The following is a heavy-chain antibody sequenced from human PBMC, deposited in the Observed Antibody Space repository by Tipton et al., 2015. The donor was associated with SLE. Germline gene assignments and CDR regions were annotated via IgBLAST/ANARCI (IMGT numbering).Heavy chain of an antibody. CDR1: DASLSSSSYY. J-gene: IGHJ4*02. CDR3: ARGTTVPDY. V-gene: IGHV4-61*01. D-gene: IGHD4-17*01. Sequence: PGLVKPSETLSLTCTVSDASLSSSSYYWSWIRQPPGKGLEWIGYIYYSGSTNYNPSLKSRVTISVDTSKNQFSLKLSSVTAADTAVYYCARGTTVPDYWGQGTLVTVSS. CDR2: IYYSGST.